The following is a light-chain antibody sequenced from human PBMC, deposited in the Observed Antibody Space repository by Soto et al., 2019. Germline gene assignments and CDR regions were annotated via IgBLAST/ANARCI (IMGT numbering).Light chain of an antibody. J-gene: IGKJ4*01. CDR3: QQHNNWPLT. V-gene: IGKV3-15*01. CDR1: QSVSSN. Sequence: EIVMTQSPATLSVSPGERATLSCRASQSVSSNLAWYQQKPGQAPRLLIYDASTRATGIPARFSGSGSGTEFTRTISSLQSEDFAVYYCQQHNNWPLTFGGGTKVEIK. CDR2: DAS.